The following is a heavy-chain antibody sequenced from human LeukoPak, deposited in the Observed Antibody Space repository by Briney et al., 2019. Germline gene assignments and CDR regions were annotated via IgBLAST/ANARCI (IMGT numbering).Heavy chain of an antibody. J-gene: IGHJ6*03. CDR2: IRSTGDST. D-gene: IGHD2-15*01. CDR1: GFTFSSYA. Sequence: GGSLRLSCAASGFTFSSYAITWVRQAPGKGLEWVSSIRSTGDSTFYADSVKGRFTISRDNSKNTVYLLMNSLRTKDTAVYYCGRSRRINASLYYYMDVWGKGTTVTVSS. CDR3: GRSRRINASLYYYMDV. V-gene: IGHV3-23*01.